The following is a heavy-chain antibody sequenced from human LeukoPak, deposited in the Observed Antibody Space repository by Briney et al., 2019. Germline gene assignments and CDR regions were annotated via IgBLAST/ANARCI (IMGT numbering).Heavy chain of an antibody. CDR2: ISSSGSTI. CDR1: GFTFSSYE. J-gene: IGHJ4*02. D-gene: IGHD6-13*01. V-gene: IGHV3-48*03. Sequence: PGGSLRLSCAASGFTFSSYEMNWVRQAPGKGLEWVSYISSSGSTIYYADSVKGRFTISRDNAKNSLYLRMDSLRGEDTAVYYCATGQGSRWDNWGLGTLVTVSS. CDR3: ATGQGSRWDN.